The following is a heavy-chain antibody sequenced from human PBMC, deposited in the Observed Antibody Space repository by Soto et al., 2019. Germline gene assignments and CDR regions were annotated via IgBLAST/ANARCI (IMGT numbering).Heavy chain of an antibody. CDR2: TIPILGLT. Sequence: QVQLVQSGAEVKKPGSSVKVSCKASGGTFSSYTFSWVRQAPGQGLEWMGRTIPILGLTNFAQKFQGRVTITADKSTSTAYMELSSLRSEDTAVYYCARGYDSSGYYNYFDYWGHGTLVTVSS. CDR1: GGTFSSYT. CDR3: ARGYDSSGYYNYFDY. D-gene: IGHD3-22*01. V-gene: IGHV1-69*02. J-gene: IGHJ4*01.